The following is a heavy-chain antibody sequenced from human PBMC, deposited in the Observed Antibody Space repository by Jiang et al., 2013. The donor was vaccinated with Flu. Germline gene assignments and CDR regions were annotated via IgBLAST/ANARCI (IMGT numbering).Heavy chain of an antibody. CDR1: GFSISSYF. V-gene: IGHV4-59*01. D-gene: IGHD2-21*01. J-gene: IGHJ3*02. Sequence: GSGLVKPSETLSLTCTVSGFSISSYFWTWIRQPPGKGLEWIGYVFHTGIANYNPSLRSRVSLSLDTSKKQFSLKLNSVTAADTAVYYCAGAPIGVGNAFNIWGQGTMVTVSS. CDR2: VFHTGIA. CDR3: AGAPIGVGNAFNI.